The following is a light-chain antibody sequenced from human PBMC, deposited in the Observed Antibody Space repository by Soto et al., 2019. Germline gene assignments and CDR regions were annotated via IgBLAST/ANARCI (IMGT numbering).Light chain of an antibody. V-gene: IGLV1-40*01. J-gene: IGLJ3*02. CDR3: QSSDSSRSGGV. CDR1: SSNIGAGYD. Sequence: QSVLTQPPSVSGAPGQRVTISCTGSSSNIGAGYDVHWYQQLPGTAPKLLIYGNSNRPSGVPDRFSGSKSGTSASLAITGLLAADEADYYCQSSDSSRSGGVFGGGTKLTVL. CDR2: GNS.